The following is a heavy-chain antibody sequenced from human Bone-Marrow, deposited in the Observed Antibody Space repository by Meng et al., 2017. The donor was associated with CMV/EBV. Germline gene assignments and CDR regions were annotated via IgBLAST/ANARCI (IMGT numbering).Heavy chain of an antibody. D-gene: IGHD3-10*01. CDR2: ITRSGDST. J-gene: IGHJ4*02. Sequence: GFIFSNYALSWVRQAPGKGLEWVSSITRSGDSTYYAGSVEGRFTISRDNSKNTLFLQMNSLRAEDTAIYYCAKDLSLTVVRGVITDYWGQGTLVTVSS. V-gene: IGHV3-23*01. CDR1: GFIFSNYA. CDR3: AKDLSLTVVRGVITDY.